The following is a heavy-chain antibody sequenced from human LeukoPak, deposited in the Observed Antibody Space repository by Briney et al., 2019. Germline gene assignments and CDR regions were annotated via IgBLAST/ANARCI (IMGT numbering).Heavy chain of an antibody. V-gene: IGHV3-30*02. CDR2: IRYDGSNK. CDR1: GFTFSSYG. CDR3: AAHQGYCSGGGCGPY. Sequence: GGSLRLSCAASGFTFSSYGMHWARQAPGKGLEWVAFIRYDGSNKYYVDSVKGRFTISRDNSKNTLYLQMNTLRAEDTAVYHCAAHQGYCSGGGCGPYWGQGTQVTVSS. D-gene: IGHD2-15*01. J-gene: IGHJ4*02.